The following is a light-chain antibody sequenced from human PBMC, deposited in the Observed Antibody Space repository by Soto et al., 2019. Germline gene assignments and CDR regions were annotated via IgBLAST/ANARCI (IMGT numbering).Light chain of an antibody. CDR2: DVT. V-gene: IGLV2-14*03. J-gene: IGLJ1*01. CDR3: SSYTRSTIYV. CDR1: SSDVGGYNN. Sequence: QSALTQPASVSGSPGQSITISCTGTSSDVGGYNNVSWYQHYPGKAPKLIIYDVTNRPSGVSNRFSGSKSGNTASLTISGLQAEDEADYFCSSYTRSTIYVFGTGTKLTVL.